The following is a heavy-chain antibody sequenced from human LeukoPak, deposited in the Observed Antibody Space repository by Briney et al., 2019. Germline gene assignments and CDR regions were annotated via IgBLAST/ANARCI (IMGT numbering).Heavy chain of an antibody. CDR2: INPNSGGT. D-gene: IGHD3-22*01. CDR1: GYTFTGYY. V-gene: IGHV1-2*02. J-gene: IGHJ4*02. Sequence: ASVKVSCKASGYTFTGYYMHWVRQAPGQGLEWMGWINPNSGGTNYAQKFQGRVTMTRDTSISTAYMELSRPRSDDTAVYYCARASNYYDSSGYPYWGQGTLVTVSS. CDR3: ARASNYYDSSGYPY.